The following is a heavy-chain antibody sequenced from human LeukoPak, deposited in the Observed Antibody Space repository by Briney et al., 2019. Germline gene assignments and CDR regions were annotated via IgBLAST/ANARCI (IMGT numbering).Heavy chain of an antibody. CDR1: GYTFTSYD. Sequence: ASVKVSCKASGYTFTSYDINWVRQATGQGLEWMGWMNPISGNTGYAQKFQGRVTMTRNTSISTAYMELSSLRSEDTAVYYCARGDYDSQTGNYWGQGTLVTVSS. J-gene: IGHJ4*02. CDR3: ARGDYDSQTGNY. CDR2: MNPISGNT. V-gene: IGHV1-8*01. D-gene: IGHD3-22*01.